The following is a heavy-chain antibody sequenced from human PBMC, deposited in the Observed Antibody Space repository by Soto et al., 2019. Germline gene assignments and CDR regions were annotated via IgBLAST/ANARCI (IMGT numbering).Heavy chain of an antibody. CDR1: GGTFSSYA. D-gene: IGHD4-4*01. CDR2: IIPIFGTP. V-gene: IGHV1-69*12. CDR3: ARQPTVTPYYYYGMDV. Sequence: QVQLVQSGAEAKKPGSSVKVSCKASGGTFSSYAISWVRQAPGQGLEWMGGIIPIFGTPDYAQKFQGRVTITADESTSTAYMELSSLRSEDTAVYYCARQPTVTPYYYYGMDVWGQGTTVTVSS. J-gene: IGHJ6*02.